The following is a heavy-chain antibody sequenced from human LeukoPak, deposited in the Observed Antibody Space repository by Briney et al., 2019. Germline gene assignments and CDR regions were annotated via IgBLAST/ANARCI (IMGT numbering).Heavy chain of an antibody. D-gene: IGHD3-22*01. Sequence: VASVTVSCKASGGTFSSYAISWVRQAPGQGLEWMEGIIPIFGTANYAQKFQGRVTITADESTSTAYMELSSLRSEDTAVYHCARGAQYSSGYWGIVRWGQGTLVTVSS. J-gene: IGHJ4*02. V-gene: IGHV1-69*13. CDR1: GGTFSSYA. CDR3: ARGAQYSSGYWGIVR. CDR2: IIPIFGTA.